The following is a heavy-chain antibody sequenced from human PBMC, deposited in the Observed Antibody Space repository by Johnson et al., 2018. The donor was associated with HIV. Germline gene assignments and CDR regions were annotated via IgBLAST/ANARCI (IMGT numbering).Heavy chain of an antibody. CDR1: GFTFDDYG. CDR3: AREGDSSGMVFLDAFDI. CDR2: IYSGGST. V-gene: IGHV3-66*01. D-gene: IGHD3-22*01. J-gene: IGHJ3*02. Sequence: VQLVESGGGVVRPGGSLRLSCAASGFTFDDYGMSWVRQAPGKGLEWVSLIYSGGSTYYADSVKGRFTISRDNSKNTLYLQMNSLRAEDTAVYYCAREGDSSGMVFLDAFDIWGQGTMVTVSS.